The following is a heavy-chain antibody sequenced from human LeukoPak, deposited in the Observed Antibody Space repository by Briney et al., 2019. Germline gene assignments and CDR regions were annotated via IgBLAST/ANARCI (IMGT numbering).Heavy chain of an antibody. D-gene: IGHD1-26*01. V-gene: IGHV3-21*06. Sequence: GESLRLSYAASGFAFSTYSMNWVRQAPGKGLEWVSSITSTSGYIYYAESVKGRFSISRDNAKNLLYLQMNSLRAEDTAVYYCARVGGGSHYFDYWGQGTLATVSS. CDR1: GFAFSTYS. CDR3: ARVGGGSHYFDY. J-gene: IGHJ4*02. CDR2: ITSTSGYI.